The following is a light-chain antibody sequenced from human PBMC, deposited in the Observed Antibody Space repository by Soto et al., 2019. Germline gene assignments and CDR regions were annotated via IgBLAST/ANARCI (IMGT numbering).Light chain of an antibody. CDR1: QGISSY. CDR3: QQLNSYPRGLT. V-gene: IGKV1-9*01. J-gene: IGKJ4*01. Sequence: DIQLTQSPSFLSASVGDRVTITCRASQGISSYLAWYQQKPGKAPKLLLYAASTLQSGVPSRFSGSGSGTEVTLTISSLQPEDFATYYCQQLNSYPRGLTFGGGTKVEIK. CDR2: AAS.